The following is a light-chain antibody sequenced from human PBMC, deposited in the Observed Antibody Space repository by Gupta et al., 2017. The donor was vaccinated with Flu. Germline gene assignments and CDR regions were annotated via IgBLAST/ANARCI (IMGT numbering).Light chain of an antibody. CDR3: HQDYSTPLT. V-gene: IGKV4-1*01. CDR1: QSVLYSSNNKNY. J-gene: IGKJ4*01. Sequence: DIVMTQSPDSLAVSLGERATINCKSSQSVLYSSNNKNYLAWYQQKPGQPPKLLIYWASTRESGVPDRFSGSGSGTDFTLTISSLQAEDVAVYSCHQDYSTPLTFGGGTKVEIK. CDR2: WAS.